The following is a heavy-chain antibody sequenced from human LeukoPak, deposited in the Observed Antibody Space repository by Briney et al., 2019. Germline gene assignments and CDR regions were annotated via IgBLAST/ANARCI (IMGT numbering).Heavy chain of an antibody. CDR3: ARHGDYDSSGYYPTSIDY. D-gene: IGHD3-22*01. V-gene: IGHV4-39*01. Sequence: PSETLSLTCTVSGGSISSGSYYWGWIRQPPGKGLEWIGSIYYSGSTYYNPSLKSRVTISVDTSKNQFSLKLSSVTAADTAVYYCARHGDYDSSGYYPTSIDYWGQGTLVTVSS. CDR2: IYYSGST. J-gene: IGHJ4*02. CDR1: GGSISSGSYY.